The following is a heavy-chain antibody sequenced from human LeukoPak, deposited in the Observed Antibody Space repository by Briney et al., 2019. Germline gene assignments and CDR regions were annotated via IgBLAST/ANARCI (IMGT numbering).Heavy chain of an antibody. CDR3: ARQQSVPPLFDY. Sequence: PGGSLRLSCAASGFTVSSNYMNWVRQAPGKGLEWVSVIYSGGSTYYADSVKGRFTISRDNSKNTLYLQMNSLRAEDTAVYYCARQQSVPPLFDYWGQGTLVTVSS. D-gene: IGHD6-13*01. CDR2: IYSGGST. J-gene: IGHJ4*02. CDR1: GFTVSSNY. V-gene: IGHV3-53*01.